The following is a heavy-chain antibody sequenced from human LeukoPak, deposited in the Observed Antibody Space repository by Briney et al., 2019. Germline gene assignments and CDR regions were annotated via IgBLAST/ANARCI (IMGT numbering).Heavy chain of an antibody. Sequence: GSLRLSCAASGFTFSSYWMHWVRQAPGKGLEWVSHIGGSGANIYYADSVKGRFTISRDNAKNTLYLQMNSLRAEDTAIYYCARRFDIWGQGTMVTVSS. CDR2: IGGSGANI. V-gene: IGHV3-48*01. J-gene: IGHJ3*02. D-gene: IGHD3-10*01. CDR3: ARRFDI. CDR1: GFTFSSYW.